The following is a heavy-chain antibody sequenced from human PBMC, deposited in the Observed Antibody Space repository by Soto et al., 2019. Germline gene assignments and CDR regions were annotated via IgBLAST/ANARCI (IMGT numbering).Heavy chain of an antibody. Sequence: EVQLVESGGGLVQPGGSLRLCYAASGFTFSSYWMHWVRQAPGKGLVWVSRINSDGSSTSYADSVKGRFTISRDNAKNTLYLQMNSLRAEDMAVYYCARAGNNDAFDIWGQGTMVTVSS. V-gene: IGHV3-74*01. J-gene: IGHJ3*02. CDR2: INSDGSST. CDR3: ARAGNNDAFDI. CDR1: GFTFSSYW.